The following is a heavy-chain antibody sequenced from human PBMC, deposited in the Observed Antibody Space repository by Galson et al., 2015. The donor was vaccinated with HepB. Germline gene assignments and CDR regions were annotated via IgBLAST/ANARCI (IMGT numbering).Heavy chain of an antibody. V-gene: IGHV3-66*01. CDR1: GFTVSSNY. J-gene: IGHJ4*02. CDR2: IYSGGST. D-gene: IGHD3-10*01. Sequence: PLRLSCAASGFTVSSNYMSWVRQAPGKGLEWVSVIYSGGSTYYADSVKGRFTISRDNSKNTLYLQMNSLRAEDTAVYYCARASITDKDYFDYWGQGTLVTVSS. CDR3: ARASITDKDYFDY.